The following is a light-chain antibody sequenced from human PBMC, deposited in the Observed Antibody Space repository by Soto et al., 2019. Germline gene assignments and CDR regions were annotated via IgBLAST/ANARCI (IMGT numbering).Light chain of an antibody. Sequence: EILLTPSLFSLSFSPVETATLSCRASQSVSSSYLAWYQQKPGQAPRLLIYGASSRATGIPDRFSGSGSGTDFSLTISRLEPEDFAVYCCQQSHTFGGGTKVDIK. CDR1: QSVSSSY. CDR3: QQSHT. V-gene: IGKV3-20*01. CDR2: GAS. J-gene: IGKJ4*01.